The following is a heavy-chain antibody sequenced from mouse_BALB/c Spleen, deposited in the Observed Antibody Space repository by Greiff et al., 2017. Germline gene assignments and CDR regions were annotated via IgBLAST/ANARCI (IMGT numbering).Heavy chain of an antibody. D-gene: IGHD2-1*01. V-gene: IGHV5-6-5*01. CDR2: ISSGGST. Sequence: EVKLVESGGDLVKPGGSLKLSCAASGFTFSSYGMSWVRQTPDKRLEWVATISSGGSTYYPDSVKGRFTISRDNARNILYLQMSSLRSEDTAMYYCARGQGNYVNWFAYWGQGTLVTVSA. CDR3: ARGQGNYVNWFAY. J-gene: IGHJ3*01. CDR1: GFTFSSYG.